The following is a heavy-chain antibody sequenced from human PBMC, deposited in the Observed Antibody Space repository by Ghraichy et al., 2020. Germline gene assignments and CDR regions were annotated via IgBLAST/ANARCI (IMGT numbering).Heavy chain of an antibody. V-gene: IGHV3-64D*09. Sequence: GGSLRLSCSASGFTFSSYAMHWVRQAPGKGLEYVSAISSNGGSTYYADSVKGRFTISRDNSKNTLYLQMSSLRAEDTAVYYCVSISGSYYSDAFDIWGQGTMVTVSS. CDR1: GFTFSSYA. CDR3: VSISGSYYSDAFDI. J-gene: IGHJ3*02. CDR2: ISSNGGST. D-gene: IGHD1-26*01.